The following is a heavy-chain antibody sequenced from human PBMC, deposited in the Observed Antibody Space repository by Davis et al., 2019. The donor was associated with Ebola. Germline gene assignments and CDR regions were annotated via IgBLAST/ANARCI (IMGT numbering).Heavy chain of an antibody. V-gene: IGHV3-53*01. D-gene: IGHD2-2*01. Sequence: GGSLRLSCAASGFTVSSNYMNWVRQAPGKGLEWVSGIYSGGSTYCADSVKGRFTISRDNSKNTLFLQMNSLRAEDTAVYYCAKVAPNCSSTICYFVYWGQGTLVTVSS. J-gene: IGHJ4*02. CDR1: GFTVSSNY. CDR3: AKVAPNCSSTICYFVY. CDR2: IYSGGST.